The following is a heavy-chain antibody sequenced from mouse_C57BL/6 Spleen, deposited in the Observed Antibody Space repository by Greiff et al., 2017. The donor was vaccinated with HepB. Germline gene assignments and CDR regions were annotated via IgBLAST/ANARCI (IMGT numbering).Heavy chain of an antibody. CDR3: ARKYYGSSPLYYAMDY. V-gene: IGHV1-19*01. CDR2: INPYNGGT. J-gene: IGHJ4*01. D-gene: IGHD1-1*01. CDR1: GYTFTDYY. Sequence: EVQLQQSGPVLVKPGASVKMSCKASGYTFTDYYMNWVKQSHGKSLEWIGVINPYNGGTSYNQKFKGKATLTVDKYSSTAYMELNSLTSGDSAVYYCARKYYGSSPLYYAMDYWGQGTSVTVSS.